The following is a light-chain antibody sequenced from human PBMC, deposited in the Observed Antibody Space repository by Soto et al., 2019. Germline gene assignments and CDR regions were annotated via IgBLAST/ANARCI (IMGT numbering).Light chain of an antibody. V-gene: IGKV3-20*01. CDR1: QSVSTNY. CDR2: AAS. J-gene: IGKJ4*01. CDR3: LRYAGSQLS. Sequence: DIVLTQSPGTLSLSPGERATLSCRASQSVSTNYLAWYQQKPGQAPRLVIYAASTRATGIPDRFSGSGSGTDFALTISRLETEDFAVYYCLRYAGSQLSFGGGNKVDIK.